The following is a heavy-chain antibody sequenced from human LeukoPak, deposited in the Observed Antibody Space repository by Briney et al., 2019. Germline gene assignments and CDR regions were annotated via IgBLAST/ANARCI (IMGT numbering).Heavy chain of an antibody. CDR3: TRRREYKHAFDL. J-gene: IGHJ3*01. CDR1: GGSISGYY. D-gene: IGHD6-6*01. Sequence: SETLSLTCTVSGGSISGYYWSWIRQPPGKGLEWIGYIFYSGSTSYNPSLTTRVTISVDTSKNQFSLQLSSVTAADTAMYYCTRRREYKHAFDLWGQGTMVTVSS. CDR2: IFYSGST. V-gene: IGHV4-59*08.